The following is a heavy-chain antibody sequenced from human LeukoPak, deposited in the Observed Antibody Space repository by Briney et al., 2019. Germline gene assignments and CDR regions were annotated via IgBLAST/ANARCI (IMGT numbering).Heavy chain of an antibody. CDR1: GFTFSRYA. J-gene: IGHJ5*02. V-gene: IGHV3-23*01. CDR2: ISGNGDTT. Sequence: GGSLRLSCAASGFTFSRYAMTWVRRAPGKGLEWVSPISGNGDTTYYADSVKGRFTISRDNAKNSLYLQMNSLRAEDTAVYYCARGSSGWYTTSRKSWFDPWGQGTLVTVSS. D-gene: IGHD6-19*01. CDR3: ARGSSGWYTTSRKSWFDP.